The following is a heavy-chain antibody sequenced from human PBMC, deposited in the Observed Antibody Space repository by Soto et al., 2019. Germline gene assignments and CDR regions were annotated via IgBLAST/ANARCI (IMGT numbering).Heavy chain of an antibody. V-gene: IGHV3-23*01. CDR2: IVSSGGAT. J-gene: IGHJ6*02. Sequence: GGSLRLSCAASGFTFTNYAMSWVRQAPGKGLEWVSSIVSSGGATYYADSVKGRFTISRDNSKDTLFVQMTSLRAEDTAVYYCAKVQVGSLGHCNGMDVWGQGTTVTVSS. CDR3: AKVQVGSLGHCNGMDV. CDR1: GFTFTNYA. D-gene: IGHD2-2*01.